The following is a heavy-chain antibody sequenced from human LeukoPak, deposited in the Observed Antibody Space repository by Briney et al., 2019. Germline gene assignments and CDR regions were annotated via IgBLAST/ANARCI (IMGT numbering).Heavy chain of an antibody. D-gene: IGHD6-13*01. J-gene: IGHJ4*01. Sequence: GGCLRLSCAASGFTFTSYWMNSVRQAPGKGLGGGASIRQDGGEKSYVDSVKGRFTISRDNTKNSLYLQMSSLRAEDTAVYYCARDGTAPGLYFDLWGQGTLVTVSS. V-gene: IGHV3-7*01. CDR2: IRQDGGEK. CDR1: GFTFTSYW. CDR3: ARDGTAPGLYFDL.